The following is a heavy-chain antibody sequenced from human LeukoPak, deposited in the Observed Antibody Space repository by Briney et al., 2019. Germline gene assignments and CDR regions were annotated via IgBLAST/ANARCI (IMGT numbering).Heavy chain of an antibody. D-gene: IGHD3-22*01. J-gene: IGHJ5*02. Sequence: ASVKVSCKASGYTFTGYYLYWVRQAPGQGLEWMGWINPNSGGTNFAQKFQGRVTMTRDTSISTVYMELSRLRSDDTAVYYCARTYYYDSSGYFSAFDPWGQGTLVTVSS. CDR3: ARTYYYDSSGYFSAFDP. CDR1: GYTFTGYY. CDR2: INPNSGGT. V-gene: IGHV1-2*02.